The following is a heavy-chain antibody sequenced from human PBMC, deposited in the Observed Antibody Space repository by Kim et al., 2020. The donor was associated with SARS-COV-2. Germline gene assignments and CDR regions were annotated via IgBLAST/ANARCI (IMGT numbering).Heavy chain of an antibody. J-gene: IGHJ5*02. CDR2: TYYRSKWYN. Sequence: SQTLSLTCAISGDSVSSNSAAWNWIRQSPSRGLEWLGRTYYRSKWYNDYAVSVKSRITINPDTSKNQFSLQLNSVTPEDTAVYYCARGGGCSSTSCYMEDNWFDPWGQGTLVTVSS. V-gene: IGHV6-1*01. CDR1: GDSVSSNSAA. D-gene: IGHD2-2*02. CDR3: ARGGGCSSTSCYMEDNWFDP.